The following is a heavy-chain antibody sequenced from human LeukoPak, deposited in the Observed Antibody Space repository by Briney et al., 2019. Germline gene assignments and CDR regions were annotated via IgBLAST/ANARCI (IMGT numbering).Heavy chain of an antibody. V-gene: IGHV3-30*02. D-gene: IGHD3-3*01. Sequence: GGSMRLSCAASGFTFSSYGMHWVRQAPGKGLEWVAFIRYDGSNKYYADSVKGRFTISRDNSKNTLYLQMNSLRAEDTAVYYCAKSFWPPGKAAFDIWGQGTMVTVSS. CDR2: IRYDGSNK. CDR3: AKSFWPPGKAAFDI. CDR1: GFTFSSYG. J-gene: IGHJ3*02.